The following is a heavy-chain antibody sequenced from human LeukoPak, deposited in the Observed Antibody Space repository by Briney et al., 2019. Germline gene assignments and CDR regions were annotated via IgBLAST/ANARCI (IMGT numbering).Heavy chain of an antibody. CDR2: INTNTGNP. V-gene: IGHV7-4-1*02. CDR3: ARLEGQQLDAFDI. Sequence: ASVKVSCKASGYTFTSYGISWVRQAPGQGLEWMGWINTNTGNPTYAQGFTGRFVFSLDTSVSTAYLQISSLKAEDTAVYYCARLEGQQLDAFDIWGQGTMVTVSS. J-gene: IGHJ3*02. CDR1: GYTFTSYG. D-gene: IGHD6-13*01.